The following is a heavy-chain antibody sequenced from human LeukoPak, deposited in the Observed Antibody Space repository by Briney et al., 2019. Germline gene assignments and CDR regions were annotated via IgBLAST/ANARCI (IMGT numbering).Heavy chain of an antibody. D-gene: IGHD2-2*01. J-gene: IGHJ5*02. CDR3: ARDLCSSTSCYSGWFDP. Sequence: SVKVSCKASGGTFSSYAISWVRQAPGQGLEWMGRIIPILGIANYAQKFQGRVTITADKSTSTAYMELSSLRSEDTAVYYCARDLCSSTSCYSGWFDPWGQGTLVTVSS. V-gene: IGHV1-69*04. CDR1: GGTFSSYA. CDR2: IIPILGIA.